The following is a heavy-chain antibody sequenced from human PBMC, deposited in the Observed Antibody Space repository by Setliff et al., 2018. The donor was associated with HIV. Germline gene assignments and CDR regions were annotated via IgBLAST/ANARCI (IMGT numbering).Heavy chain of an antibody. CDR3: AITLVGVTTEMY. CDR1: GLPFGNYY. J-gene: IGHJ4*02. V-gene: IGHV4-34*01. Sequence: SETLSLTCCLNGLPFGNYYWNWIRQSPGKGLEWIVEVNHNGNINYNPSLQSRVTVSVDTSKPHYSLKMNSVTAADTAVYYCAITLVGVTTEMYWGQGTLVTVSS. CDR2: VNHNGNI. D-gene: IGHD2-21*02.